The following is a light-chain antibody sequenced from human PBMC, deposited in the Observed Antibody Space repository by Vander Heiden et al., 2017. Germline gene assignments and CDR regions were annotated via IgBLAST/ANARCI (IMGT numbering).Light chain of an antibody. V-gene: IGLV2-8*01. CDR3: SSYAGSDNVV. CDR2: EVN. CDR1: SSDVGGYNY. J-gene: IGLJ2*01. Sequence: QSALTQPPSASGSPGQSVTISCAGTSSDVGGYNYVSWDQQHPGKAPKLMIYEVNKRPSGVPVRFSGSRSGNTASLTVSGLQAEDEADYYCSSYAGSDNVVFGAGTKLTVL.